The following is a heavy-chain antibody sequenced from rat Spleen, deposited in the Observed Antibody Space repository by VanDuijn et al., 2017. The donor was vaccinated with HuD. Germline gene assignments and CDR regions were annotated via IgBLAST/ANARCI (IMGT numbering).Heavy chain of an antibody. V-gene: IGHV5-20*01. CDR2: INYDGDTT. J-gene: IGHJ1*01. D-gene: IGHD1-4*01. Sequence: EVQLVESGGDLVQPGRSLKLSCAASGFTFSDYHMAWVRQAPTKGLEWVASINYDGDTTYYRDSVKGRFTVSRDNAKSTLYLQMDSLRSEDTATYYCAKGGYNNYWYFDFWGPGTMVAVSS. CDR3: AKGGYNNYWYFDF. CDR1: GFTFSDYH.